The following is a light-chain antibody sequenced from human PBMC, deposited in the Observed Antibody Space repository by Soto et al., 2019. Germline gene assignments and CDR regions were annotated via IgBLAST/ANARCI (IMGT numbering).Light chain of an antibody. V-gene: IGLV2-14*01. Sequence: QSVLTQPASVSGSPGQSITISCTGTSSDVGGYNYVSWYQQHPGKAPKLMIYDVSNRPSGVSNRFSGSKSGNTASLTISGRQAEDEADYYCSSYTSSSTLVVFGGGSKRTVL. CDR2: DVS. J-gene: IGLJ2*01. CDR3: SSYTSSSTLVV. CDR1: SSDVGGYNY.